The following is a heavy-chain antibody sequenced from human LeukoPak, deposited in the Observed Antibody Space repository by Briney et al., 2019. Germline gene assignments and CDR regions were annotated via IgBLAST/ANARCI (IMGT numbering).Heavy chain of an antibody. V-gene: IGHV3-43*02. CDR1: GFNFDDYA. J-gene: IGHJ4*02. CDR2: ISGDGGIT. CDR3: AKPQHYGRGDFDY. Sequence: GGSLRLSCAASGFNFDDYAMGWVRHAPGRGLEWVSLISGDGGITYYADFVKGRFTISRDNSKNSLYLQMNSLRTEDTALYYCAKPQHYGRGDFDYWGQGTLVTVSS. D-gene: IGHD3-10*01.